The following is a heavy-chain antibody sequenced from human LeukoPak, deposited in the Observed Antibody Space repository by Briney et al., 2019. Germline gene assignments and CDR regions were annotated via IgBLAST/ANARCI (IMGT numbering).Heavy chain of an antibody. Sequence: SETLSLTCTVSGGSVNSGSYYWSWIRQPPGKGLEWIGYIYYSGSTNYNPSLKSRVTISVDTSKNQFSLKLSSVTAADTAVYYCARSGIVVVPAAIPYYYYGMTSGAKGPRSPSP. CDR2: IYYSGST. CDR3: ARSGIVVVPAAIPYYYYGMTS. J-gene: IGHJ6*02. CDR1: GGSVNSGSYY. D-gene: IGHD2-2*01. V-gene: IGHV4-61*01.